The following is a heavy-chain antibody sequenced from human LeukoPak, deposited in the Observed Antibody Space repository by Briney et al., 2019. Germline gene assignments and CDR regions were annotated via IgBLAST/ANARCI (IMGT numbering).Heavy chain of an antibody. CDR3: ARDQKYSSSSFDP. D-gene: IGHD6-13*01. J-gene: IGHJ5*02. V-gene: IGHV1-2*02. CDR1: GYTFTGYY. CDR2: INPNSGGT. Sequence: ASVKVSCKASGYTFTGYYMHWVRQAPGQGLEWMGWINPNSGGTNYAQKFQGRVTMTRDTSISTAYMELSRLRSDDTAVYYCARDQKYSSSSFDPWGQGTLVTVFS.